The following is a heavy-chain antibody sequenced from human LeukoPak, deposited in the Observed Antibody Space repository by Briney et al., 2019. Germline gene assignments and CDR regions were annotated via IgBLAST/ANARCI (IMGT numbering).Heavy chain of an antibody. D-gene: IGHD6-13*01. CDR1: GYSISSGYY. CDR2: IYHSGST. V-gene: IGHV4-38-2*01. Sequence: SETLSLTCAVSGYSISSGYYWGWIRQPPGKGLEWIGSIYHSGSTYYNPSLKSRVTMSVDTSKNQFSLKLSSVTAADTAVYYCARQPHFSSSWYRGNVWFDPWGQGTLVTVSS. CDR3: ARQPHFSSSWYRGNVWFDP. J-gene: IGHJ5*02.